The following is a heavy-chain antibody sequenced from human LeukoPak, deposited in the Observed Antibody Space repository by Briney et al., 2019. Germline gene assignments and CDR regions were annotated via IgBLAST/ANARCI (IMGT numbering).Heavy chain of an antibody. CDR2: ISYDGSNK. Sequence: GRSLRLSCAASGFTFSSYAMHWVRQAPGKGLEWVAVISYDGSNKYYADSVKGRFTISRDNSKNTLYLQMNSLRAEDTAVYYCARHYSPGIAVAGEMDYWGQGTLVTVSS. V-gene: IGHV3-30-3*01. J-gene: IGHJ4*02. CDR3: ARHYSPGIAVAGEMDY. CDR1: GFTFSSYA. D-gene: IGHD6-19*01.